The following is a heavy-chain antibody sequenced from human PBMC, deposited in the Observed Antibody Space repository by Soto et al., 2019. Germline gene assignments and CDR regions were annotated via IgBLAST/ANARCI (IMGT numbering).Heavy chain of an antibody. V-gene: IGHV3-15*07. CDR1: GFAFSIAW. CDR3: TTDSYSTMIEVRFDY. CDR2: IKSKALGGTT. D-gene: IGHD3-22*01. Sequence: EVQLVESGGGLVKPGGSLTLSCAASGFAFSIAWINWVRQAPGKGLGWVGGIKSKALGGTTDFAAPVRGRFAITRDDSRNMVYMQMNSLNTEDTAVYYCTTDSYSTMIEVRFDYWGHGTLVTVSS. J-gene: IGHJ4*01.